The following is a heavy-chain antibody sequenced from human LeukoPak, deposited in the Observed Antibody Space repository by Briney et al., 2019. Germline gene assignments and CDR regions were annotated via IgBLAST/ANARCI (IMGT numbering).Heavy chain of an antibody. CDR2: ISYDGSNK. CDR3: AKGGYSYFTNVDY. Sequence: GRSLRLSCAASGFTFSSYGMHWVRQAPGKGLEWVAVISYDGSNKYYAESVKGRFTISRDNSKNTLYLQMNSLRAEDTAVYYCAKGGYSYFTNVDYWGQGTLVTVSS. J-gene: IGHJ4*02. V-gene: IGHV3-30*18. D-gene: IGHD5-18*01. CDR1: GFTFSSYG.